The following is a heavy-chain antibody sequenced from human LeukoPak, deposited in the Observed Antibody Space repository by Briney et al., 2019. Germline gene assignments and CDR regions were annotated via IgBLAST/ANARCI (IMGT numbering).Heavy chain of an antibody. CDR2: ISGSGGST. CDR3: AKGPMFRGFDP. CDR1: GFTFSSYA. J-gene: IGHJ5*02. Sequence: GGSLRLSCAASGFTFSSYAMNWVRQGPGKGLEWVSAISGSGGSTYYADSVKGRFTISRDNSKNTLYLQMSSLRAEDTALYYCAKGPMFRGFDPWGQGTLVTVSS. V-gene: IGHV3-23*01. D-gene: IGHD3-10*01.